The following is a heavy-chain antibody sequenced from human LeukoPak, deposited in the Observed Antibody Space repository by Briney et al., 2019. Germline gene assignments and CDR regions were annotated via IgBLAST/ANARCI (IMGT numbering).Heavy chain of an antibody. Sequence: PSETLSLTCTVSGGSISSYYWSWIRQPPGKGLGWIGYIYYSGSTNYNPSLKSRVTISVDTSKNQFSLKLSSVTAADTAVYYCARQYYYDSSGYALLFDYWGQGTLVTVSS. CDR1: GGSISSYY. D-gene: IGHD3-22*01. V-gene: IGHV4-59*01. CDR3: ARQYYYDSSGYALLFDY. CDR2: IYYSGST. J-gene: IGHJ4*02.